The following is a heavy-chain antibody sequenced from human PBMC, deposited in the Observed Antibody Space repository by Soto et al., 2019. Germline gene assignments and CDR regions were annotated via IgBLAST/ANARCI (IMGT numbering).Heavy chain of an antibody. CDR1: GYTFTGYY. D-gene: IGHD6-13*01. CDR2: INPNSGGT. CDR3: ARGAVAGTRVDYYYYGMDV. V-gene: IGHV1-2*02. J-gene: IGHJ6*02. Sequence: ASVKVSCKASGYTFTGYYMHWVRQAPGQGLEWMGWINPNSGGTNYAQKFQGRVTMTRDTSISTAYMELSRLRSDDTAVYYCARGAVAGTRVDYYYYGMDVWGQGTTVTV.